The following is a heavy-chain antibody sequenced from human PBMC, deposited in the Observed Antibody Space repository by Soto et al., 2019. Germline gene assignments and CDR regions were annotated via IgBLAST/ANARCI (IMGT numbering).Heavy chain of an antibody. D-gene: IGHD3-22*01. CDR2: ISYDGSNK. V-gene: IGHV3-30-3*01. CDR1: GFTFSSYA. CDR3: ARSGGYYDSSGYYYVVDGAFDI. Sequence: SGGSLRLSCAASGFTFSSYAMHWVRQAPGKGLEWVAVISYDGSNKYYADSVKGRFTISRDNSKNTLYLQMNSLRAEDTAVYYCARSGGYYDSSGYYYVVDGAFDIWGQGTMVTVSS. J-gene: IGHJ3*02.